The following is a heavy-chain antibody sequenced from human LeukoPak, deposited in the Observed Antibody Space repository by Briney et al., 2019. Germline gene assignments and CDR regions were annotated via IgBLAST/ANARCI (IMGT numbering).Heavy chain of an antibody. D-gene: IGHD1-26*01. CDR2: IYSGGST. V-gene: IGHV3-66*01. CDR3: ARGHEWELGFDY. Sequence: GGSLRLSCAASGLTVSSNYMSWVRQAPGKGLGWVSVIYSGGSTYYADSVKGRFTISRDNSKNTLYLQMNSLRAEDTAVYYCARGHEWELGFDYWGQGTLVTVSS. J-gene: IGHJ4*02. CDR1: GLTVSSNY.